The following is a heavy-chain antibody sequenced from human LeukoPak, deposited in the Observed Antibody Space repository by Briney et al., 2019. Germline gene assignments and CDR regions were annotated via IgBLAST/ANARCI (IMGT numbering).Heavy chain of an antibody. Sequence: PSETLSLTCAFYGGSFSGYYWSWIRQPPGKGLEWIGEINHSGSTNYNPSLKSRVTISVDTSKNQFSLKLSSVTAADTAVYYCASLPRGGGVDYWGQGTLVTVSS. V-gene: IGHV4-34*01. CDR1: GGSFSGYY. CDR3: ASLPRGGGVDY. CDR2: INHSGST. D-gene: IGHD3-16*01. J-gene: IGHJ4*02.